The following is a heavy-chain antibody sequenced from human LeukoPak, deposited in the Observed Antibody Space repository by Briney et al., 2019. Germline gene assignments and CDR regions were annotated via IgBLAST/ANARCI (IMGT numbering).Heavy chain of an antibody. V-gene: IGHV1-2*02. CDR1: GYTFTNYG. CDR2: INPNSGGT. CDR3: ASTMVRGVTSGLGWFDP. J-gene: IGHJ5*02. D-gene: IGHD3-10*01. Sequence: GASVKVSCKASGYTFTNYGISWVRQAPGQGLEWMGWINPNSGGTNYAQKFQGRVTMTRDTSISTAYMELSRLRSDDTAVYYCASTMVRGVTSGLGWFDPWGQGTLVTVSS.